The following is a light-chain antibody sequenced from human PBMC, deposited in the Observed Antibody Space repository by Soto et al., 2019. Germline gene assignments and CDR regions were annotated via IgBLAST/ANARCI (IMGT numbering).Light chain of an antibody. J-gene: IGKJ1*01. CDR1: QSISTY. V-gene: IGKV1-5*03. CDR2: WAS. CDR3: QQYYRYPLT. Sequence: DIQMTQSPSTLSASVGDRVTITCRASQSISTYLAWYQQKPGKAPTVLIYWASSLESGVPSRFSGSGSGTEFTLTIRSLQSDDSPSYYYCQQYYRYPLTFGQGTKVEVK.